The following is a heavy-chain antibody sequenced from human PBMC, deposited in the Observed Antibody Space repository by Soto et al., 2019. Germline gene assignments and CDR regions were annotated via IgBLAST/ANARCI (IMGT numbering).Heavy chain of an antibody. D-gene: IGHD6-13*01. V-gene: IGHV3-30-3*01. Sequence: QVQLVESGGGVVQPGRSLRLSCAASGFTFSSYAMHWVRQAPGKGLEWVAVISYDGSNKYYADSVKGRFTISRDNSKNTLYLQMNSLRAEDTAVYYCARAGGQQLVPNNWFDPWGQGTLVTVSS. CDR2: ISYDGSNK. CDR1: GFTFSSYA. CDR3: ARAGGQQLVPNNWFDP. J-gene: IGHJ5*02.